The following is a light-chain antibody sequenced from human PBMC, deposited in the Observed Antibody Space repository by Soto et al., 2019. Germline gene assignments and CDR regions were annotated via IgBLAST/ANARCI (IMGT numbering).Light chain of an antibody. J-gene: IGLJ2*01. CDR1: SSDVGAYNF. CDR2: DVN. CDR3: SSYTSNTTPV. Sequence: QSALTQPASVSGSPGQSITISCTGTSSDVGAYNFVSWYQQHPGKAPKLMIYDVNNRPSGVSERFSGSKSANTASLTISGLQAEDEADYYCSSYTSNTTPVFGGGTTLTVL. V-gene: IGLV2-14*03.